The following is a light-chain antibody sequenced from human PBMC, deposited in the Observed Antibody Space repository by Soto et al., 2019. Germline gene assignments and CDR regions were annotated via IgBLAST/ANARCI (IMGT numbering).Light chain of an antibody. CDR3: QQSYSILYT. Sequence: DIQMTQSPYSLSASVGDRVTITCRASRSIGIYLYWYQQQPGKAPNLLIYSISGLQGGVPSRFSGSGSVTDFTLTISIMQPEDVATYYCQQSYSILYTFGHGTRLAIK. V-gene: IGKV1-39*01. CDR2: SIS. J-gene: IGKJ2*01. CDR1: RSIGIY.